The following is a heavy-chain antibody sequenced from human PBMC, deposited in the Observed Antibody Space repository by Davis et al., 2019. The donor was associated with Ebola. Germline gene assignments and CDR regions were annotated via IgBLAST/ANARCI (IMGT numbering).Heavy chain of an antibody. D-gene: IGHD1-26*01. Sequence: PGGSLRLSCAASGFTFSSYAMSWARQAPGKGLEWVSAISGSGFSTYYADSVRGRFTISRDNSKNTVYLEMNSLRAEDTAVYYCAKGEGFDPWGQGTLVTVSS. CDR1: GFTFSSYA. J-gene: IGHJ5*02. V-gene: IGHV3-23*01. CDR3: AKGEGFDP. CDR2: ISGSGFST.